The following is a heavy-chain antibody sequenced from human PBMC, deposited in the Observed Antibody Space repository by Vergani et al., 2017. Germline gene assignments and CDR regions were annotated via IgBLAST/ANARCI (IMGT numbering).Heavy chain of an antibody. CDR3: ARQSPSEADFWSGYSPGYFDY. D-gene: IGHD3-3*01. CDR2: MYYSGTT. J-gene: IGHJ4*02. V-gene: IGHV4-39*01. CDR1: GRSISSNHYY. Sequence: QLQLQESGPGLVKPSETLSLTCTVSGRSISSNHYYCAWIRQPPGKGLEWIGAMYYSGTTNYNPSLKSRVTISVDTSKNQFSLKLNSVTATDTAVYYCARQSPSEADFWSGYSPGYFDYWGQGIQVTVSS.